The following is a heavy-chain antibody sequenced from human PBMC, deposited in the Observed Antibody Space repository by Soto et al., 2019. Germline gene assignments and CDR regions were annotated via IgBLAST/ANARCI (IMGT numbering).Heavy chain of an antibody. CDR1: GFTFDDYG. J-gene: IGHJ6*03. Sequence: GGSLRLSCAASGFTFDDYGMSWVCQAPGKGLEWVSGINWNGGSTGYADSVKGRFTISRDNAKNSLYLQMNSLRAEDTALYHCARDSPYCSSTSCQTGDYYYYYYMDVWGKGTTVTVSS. D-gene: IGHD2-2*01. V-gene: IGHV3-20*01. CDR2: INWNGGST. CDR3: ARDSPYCSSTSCQTGDYYYYYYMDV.